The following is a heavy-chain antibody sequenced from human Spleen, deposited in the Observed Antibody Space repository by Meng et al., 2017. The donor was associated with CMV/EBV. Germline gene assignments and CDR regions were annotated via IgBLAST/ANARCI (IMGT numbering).Heavy chain of an antibody. D-gene: IGHD2-2*01. CDR2: ISGSGGST. V-gene: IGHV3-23*01. J-gene: IGHJ4*02. CDR3: ARAAVVPAAIFVKLYFDY. Sequence: GGSLRLSCAASGFTFSGYAVSWVRQAPGKGLEWVSAISGSGGSTYYADSVKGRFAISRDNSKNTLYLQMNSLRAEDTAVYYCARAAVVPAAIFVKLYFDYWGQGTLVTVSS. CDR1: GFTFSGYA.